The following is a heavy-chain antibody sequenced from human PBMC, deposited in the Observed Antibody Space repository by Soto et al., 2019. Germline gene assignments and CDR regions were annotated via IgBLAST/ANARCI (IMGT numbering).Heavy chain of an antibody. J-gene: IGHJ5*02. D-gene: IGHD6-19*01. V-gene: IGHV4-4*07. CDR2: ISTSGTT. Sequence: SYTLSLTCTVSGASISSYFWTWIRQPAGKGLDWIGRISTSGTTNYNPSLKSRVTMSVDTSKNHFSLNLSSVTAADTAVYYCAREAGPDRWFDPWGQGTLVTGSS. CDR3: AREAGPDRWFDP. CDR1: GASISSYF.